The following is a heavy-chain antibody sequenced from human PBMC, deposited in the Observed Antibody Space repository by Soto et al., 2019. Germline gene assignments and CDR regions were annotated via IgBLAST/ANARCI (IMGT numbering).Heavy chain of an antibody. V-gene: IGHV4-34*01. J-gene: IGHJ4*02. D-gene: IGHD4-17*01. CDR2: LNHSXST. CDR1: SGSFTGYY. Sequence: XXTLSLTCAVYSGSFTGYYWSWIRQPPGKGMEWIAXLNHSXSTNYTQSPKGXVTISVDTXKNQLSLKLSSVNDADKDVYYCARHDYGDYFGYWGQGTLVTVYS. CDR3: ARHDYGDYFGY.